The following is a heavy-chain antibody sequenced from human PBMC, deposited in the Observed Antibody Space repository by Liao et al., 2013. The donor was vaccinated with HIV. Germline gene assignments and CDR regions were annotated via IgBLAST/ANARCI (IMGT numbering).Heavy chain of an antibody. J-gene: IGHJ3*02. V-gene: IGHV4-34*01. CDR2: INHSGSS. D-gene: IGHD5-24*01. Sequence: QVQLQQWGAGLLKPSETLSLTCAVYGGSFSGYYWNWIRQPPGKGLEWIGEINHSGSSNNNPSLKSRVTISIDTSKNRFSLKLSSVTAADTAVYYCAGGDGYNDDVFDIWGQGTMVTVSS. CDR1: GGSFSGYY. CDR3: AGGDGYNDDVFDI.